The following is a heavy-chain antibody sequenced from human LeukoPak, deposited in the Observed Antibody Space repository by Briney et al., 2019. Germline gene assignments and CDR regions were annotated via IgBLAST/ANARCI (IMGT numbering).Heavy chain of an antibody. J-gene: IGHJ6*03. V-gene: IGHV1-2*02. CDR3: ARSFYDPYYFYMDV. CDR1: GYTFTGYY. Sequence: VASVKVSCKASGYTFTGYYLHWVRQAPGQGLEWMGWINPKSGRTNFAQKFQGRVTMTRDTSFRTGYMELSRLRSDDTAVYYCARSFYDPYYFYMDVWGKGATVTVSS. CDR2: INPKSGRT. D-gene: IGHD3-3*01.